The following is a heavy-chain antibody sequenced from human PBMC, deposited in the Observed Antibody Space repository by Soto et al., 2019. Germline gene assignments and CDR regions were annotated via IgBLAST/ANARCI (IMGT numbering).Heavy chain of an antibody. Sequence: PSETLSLTCTVSGGSINNGNYFWGWIRQPPGKGLEWIASMYYSGGSYYNPSLKSRVTISADTSKNQFSLKLRSVTAADTAVYYCARDSIPPPLSGPTQQPSDYWGQGTLVTVSS. CDR2: MYYSGGS. J-gene: IGHJ4*02. V-gene: IGHV4-39*02. CDR3: ARDSIPPPLSGPTQQPSDY. CDR1: GGSINNGNYF. D-gene: IGHD6-13*01.